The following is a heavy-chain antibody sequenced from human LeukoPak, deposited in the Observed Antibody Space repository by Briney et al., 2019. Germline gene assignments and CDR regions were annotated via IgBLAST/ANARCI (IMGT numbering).Heavy chain of an antibody. V-gene: IGHV3-74*01. CDR1: GFIFSNYW. Sequence: GGSLRPSCAASGFIFSNYWMYWVRQAPGKGLVWVSRINSDGSSTSYADSVKGRFTISRDNAKNTLYLQMNSLRAEDTAVYYCARIRGGYYSDFWGQGTLVTVSS. D-gene: IGHD3-16*01. J-gene: IGHJ4*02. CDR2: INSDGSST. CDR3: ARIRGGYYSDF.